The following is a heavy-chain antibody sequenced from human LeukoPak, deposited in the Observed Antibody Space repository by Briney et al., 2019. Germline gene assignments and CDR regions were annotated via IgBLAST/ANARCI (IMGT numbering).Heavy chain of an antibody. V-gene: IGHV4-31*03. CDR3: AREPDIVVGNWFDP. J-gene: IGHJ5*02. CDR1: GGSISRGGYY. D-gene: IGHD2-15*01. CDR2: IYYSGST. Sequence: SETLSLTRTVPGGSISRGGYYWSWIRQHPGMGLEWIGYIYYSGSTYYNPSLKSRVTISVDTSKNQFSLKLRSLTAGDTAGYYCAREPDIVVGNWFDPWGQGTLVTVSS.